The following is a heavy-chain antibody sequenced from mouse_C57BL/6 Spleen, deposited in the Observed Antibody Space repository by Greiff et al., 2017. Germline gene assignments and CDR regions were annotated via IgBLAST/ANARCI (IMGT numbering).Heavy chain of an antibody. V-gene: IGHV5-6*01. CDR2: ISSGGSYT. CDR3: ARRDYGAGFAY. J-gene: IGHJ3*01. D-gene: IGHD1-1*01. Sequence: EVQLQQSGGDLVKPGGSLKLSCAASGFTFSSYGMSWVRQTPDKRLEWVATISSGGSYTYYPASVKGRFTISRDNAKNTLYLQMSSLKSEDTAMYYCARRDYGAGFAYWGQGTLVTVSA. CDR1: GFTFSSYG.